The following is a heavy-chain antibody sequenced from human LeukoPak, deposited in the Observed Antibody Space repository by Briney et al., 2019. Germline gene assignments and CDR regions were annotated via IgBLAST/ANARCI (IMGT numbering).Heavy chain of an antibody. J-gene: IGHJ4*02. D-gene: IGHD2-2*01. CDR2: ISGSGGST. CDR1: GFRVSDYY. Sequence: GGSLRLSCAVSGFRVSDYYMSWVRQAPGKGLEWVSAISGSGGSTYYADSVKGRFTISRDNSKNTLYLQMNSLRAEDTAVYYCVYCSSTSCYGPIDYWGQGTLVTVSS. V-gene: IGHV3-23*01. CDR3: VYCSSTSCYGPIDY.